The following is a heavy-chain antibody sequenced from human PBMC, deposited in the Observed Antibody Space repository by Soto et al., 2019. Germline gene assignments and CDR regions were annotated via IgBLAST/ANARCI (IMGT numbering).Heavy chain of an antibody. D-gene: IGHD7-27*01. CDR3: ASHLRHSNWGGGYFDY. Sequence: QLQLQESGPGLVKPSETLSLTCFVSGGSISSNNYYWGWIRQPPGKGLEWIGSMSYSRSTYYNPSLKGRVTISVDTSKNQVSLKLTSVTAADTAVYYCASHLRHSNWGGGYFDYWGQGPLVTVSS. J-gene: IGHJ4*02. CDR1: GGSISSNNYY. V-gene: IGHV4-39*01. CDR2: MSYSRST.